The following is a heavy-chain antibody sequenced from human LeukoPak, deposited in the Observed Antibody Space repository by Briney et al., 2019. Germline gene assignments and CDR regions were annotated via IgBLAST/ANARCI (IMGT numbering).Heavy chain of an antibody. CDR2: INPSGGST. V-gene: IGHV1-46*01. J-gene: IGHJ3*02. D-gene: IGHD3-22*01. CDR1: GYTFTSYY. CDR3: ASPGDSIRRAAASNAFDI. Sequence: ASVKVSCKASGYTFTSYYMYWVRQAHGQGREWMGIINPSGGSTSYAQKFQGRVTMTRDTSTSTVYMELSSLRSEATAVYYCASPGDSIRRAAASNAFDIWGQGTMVTVSS.